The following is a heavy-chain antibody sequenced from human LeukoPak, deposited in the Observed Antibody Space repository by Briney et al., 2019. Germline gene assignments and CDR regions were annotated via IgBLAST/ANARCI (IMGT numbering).Heavy chain of an antibody. V-gene: IGHV4-34*01. J-gene: IGHJ4*02. CDR2: INHSGST. D-gene: IGHD3-3*01. CDR1: GGSFSGYY. Sequence: SETLSLTCAVYGGSFSGYYWSWIRQPPGKGLEWIGEINHSGSTNYNPSLKSRVTISVDTSKNQFSLKLSSVTAADTAVYYCARGGEWFGANWGQGTLVTVSS. CDR3: ARGGEWFGAN.